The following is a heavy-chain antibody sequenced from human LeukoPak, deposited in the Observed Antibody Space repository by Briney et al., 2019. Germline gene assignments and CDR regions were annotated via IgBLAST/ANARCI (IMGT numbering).Heavy chain of an antibody. Sequence: PSETLSLTCAVYGGSFSGYYWSWIRQSPGKGLEWIGEINHSGSTNYNPSLKSRVTISVDTSKNQFSLKLSSVTAADTAVYYCARGASMVRGVRDFDYWGQGTLVTVSS. CDR3: ARGASMVRGVRDFDY. J-gene: IGHJ4*02. D-gene: IGHD3-10*01. V-gene: IGHV4-34*01. CDR2: INHSGST. CDR1: GGSFSGYY.